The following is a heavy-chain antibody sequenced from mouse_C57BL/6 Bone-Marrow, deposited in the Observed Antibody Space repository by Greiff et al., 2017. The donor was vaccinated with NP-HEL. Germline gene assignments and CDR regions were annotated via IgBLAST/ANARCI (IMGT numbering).Heavy chain of an antibody. Sequence: QVQLQQPGAELVKPGASVKMSCKASGYTFTSYWITWVKQRPGQGLEWIGDIYPGSGSTNYNEKFKSKATLTVDTSSSTAYMQLSSLTSEASAVYYCARDYGSLYALDYWGQGTSVTVSS. D-gene: IGHD1-1*01. V-gene: IGHV1-55*01. CDR3: ARDYGSLYALDY. CDR1: GYTFTSYW. CDR2: IYPGSGST. J-gene: IGHJ4*01.